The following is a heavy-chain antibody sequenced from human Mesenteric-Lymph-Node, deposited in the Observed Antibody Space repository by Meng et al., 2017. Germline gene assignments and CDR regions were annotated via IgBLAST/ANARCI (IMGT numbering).Heavy chain of an antibody. CDR2: INGGGDRT. CDR1: GFTFSSYA. CDR3: VKDPNWEGDC. J-gene: IGHJ5*01. Sequence: GESLKISCAASGFTFSSYAMSWVRQAPGEGLEFISGINGGGDRTSDAVSVKGRFTNYRDNSKNTLYLQMNNLRVEDTAVYYCVKDPNWEGDCWGQGTMVTVSS. V-gene: IGHV3-23*01. D-gene: IGHD1-26*01.